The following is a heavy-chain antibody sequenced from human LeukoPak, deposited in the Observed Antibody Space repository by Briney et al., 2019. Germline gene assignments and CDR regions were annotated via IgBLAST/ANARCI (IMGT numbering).Heavy chain of an antibody. CDR1: GYTLTELS. CDR2: FDPEDGET. Sequence: ASVKVSCKVSGYTLTELSMHWVRQALGEGLEWMGGFDPEDGETIYAQKFQGRVTMTEDTSTDTAYMELSSLRSEDTAVYYCATWGYCSSTSCYIVSDYWGQGTLVTVSS. CDR3: ATWGYCSSTSCYIVSDY. V-gene: IGHV1-24*01. J-gene: IGHJ4*02. D-gene: IGHD2-2*02.